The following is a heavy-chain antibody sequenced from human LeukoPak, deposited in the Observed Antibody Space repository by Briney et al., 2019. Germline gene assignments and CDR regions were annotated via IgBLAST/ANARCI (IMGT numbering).Heavy chain of an antibody. CDR3: ARDHSGSYGWFDP. V-gene: IGHV4-38-2*02. CDR2: IYHSGST. D-gene: IGHD1-26*01. CDR1: GYSIRSSYY. Sequence: SETLSLTCAVSGYSIRSSYYWGWIRQPPGKGLEWIGSIYHSGSTYYNPSLKSRVTISVDTSKNQFSLKLSSVTAPDTAVYYCARDHSGSYGWFDPWGQGTLVTVSS. J-gene: IGHJ5*02.